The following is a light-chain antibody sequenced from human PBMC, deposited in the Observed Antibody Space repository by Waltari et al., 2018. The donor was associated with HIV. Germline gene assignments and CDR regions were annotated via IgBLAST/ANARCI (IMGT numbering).Light chain of an antibody. CDR2: KAS. Sequence: DIRMTQPPSVLPASVGDRVSITCRASRSADKWVAWYQQKPGKAPRLLIHKASTLQNGVPSRFSGRGSGTEFTLTISSLQPDDFATYYCQQYNSLPTFGGGTEV. V-gene: IGKV1-5*03. CDR3: QQYNSLPT. CDR1: RSADKW. J-gene: IGKJ4*01.